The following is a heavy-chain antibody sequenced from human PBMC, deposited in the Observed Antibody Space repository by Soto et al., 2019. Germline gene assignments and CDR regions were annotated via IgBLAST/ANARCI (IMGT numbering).Heavy chain of an antibody. J-gene: IGHJ3*02. CDR3: ARVSSTSLGLAFDI. CDR1: GFTFSSYD. D-gene: IGHD2-2*01. V-gene: IGHV3-13*01. CDR2: IGTAGDT. Sequence: EVQLVESGGGLVQPGGSLRLSCAASGFTFSSYDMHWVRQATGKGLEWVSAIGTAGDTYYPGSVKGRFTISRENAKNSLYLQMNSLRAEDTAVYYCARVSSTSLGLAFDIRGQGTMVTVSS.